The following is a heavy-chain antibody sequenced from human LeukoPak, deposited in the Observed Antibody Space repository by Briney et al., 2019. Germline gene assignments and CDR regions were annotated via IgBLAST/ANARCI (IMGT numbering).Heavy chain of an antibody. J-gene: IGHJ4*02. CDR2: ISSSGSTI. CDR3: ARGGYSSSWYSDY. D-gene: IGHD6-13*01. Sequence: GGSLRLSCAASGFTFSSYEMNWVRQAPGKGLEWVSYISSSGSTIYYADSVKGRFTISRDNAKNSLCLQMNSLRAEDTAVYYCARGGYSSSWYSDYWGQGTLVTVSS. V-gene: IGHV3-48*03. CDR1: GFTFSSYE.